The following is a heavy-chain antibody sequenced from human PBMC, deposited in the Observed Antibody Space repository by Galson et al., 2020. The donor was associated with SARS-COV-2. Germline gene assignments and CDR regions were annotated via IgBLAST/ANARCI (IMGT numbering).Heavy chain of an antibody. CDR1: EFTFSNHW. Sequence: GGSLRLSCAASEFTFSNHWMHWVRQVPGKGLVWVAHINEDGGSTSYADSVKGRFTISRDNAKNTLYLQMSSLRVEDTAVYYCVRGSGGLDYCGQGTLVTVSS. CDR2: INEDGGST. V-gene: IGHV3-74*01. CDR3: VRGSGGLDY. D-gene: IGHD3-10*01. J-gene: IGHJ4*02.